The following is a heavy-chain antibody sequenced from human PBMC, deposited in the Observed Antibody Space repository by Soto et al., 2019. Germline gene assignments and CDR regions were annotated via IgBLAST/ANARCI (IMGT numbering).Heavy chain of an antibody. V-gene: IGHV3-23*01. CDR3: AKDHVLRYFDWLPTPNWFDP. CDR2: ISGSGGST. D-gene: IGHD3-9*01. J-gene: IGHJ5*02. CDR1: GFTFSSYA. Sequence: GGSLRLSCAASGFTFSSYAMSWVRQAPGKGLEWVSAISGSGGSTYYADSVKGRFTISRDNSKNTLYLQMNSLRAEDTAVYYCAKDHVLRYFDWLPTPNWFDPWGQGTLVTVSS.